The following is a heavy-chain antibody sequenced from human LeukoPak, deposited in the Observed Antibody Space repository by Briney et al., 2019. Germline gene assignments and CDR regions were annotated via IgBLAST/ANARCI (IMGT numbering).Heavy chain of an antibody. CDR2: ISYDGSNK. D-gene: IGHD6-6*01. V-gene: IGHV3-30*18. Sequence: PGRSLRLSCAASGFTFSSYGMHWVRQAPGKGLEWVAVISYDGSNKYYADSVKGRFTISRDNSKNTLYLQMNSLRAEDTAVYYCAKDVVMDVWGQGTTVTVSS. CDR3: AKDVVMDV. J-gene: IGHJ6*02. CDR1: GFTFSSYG.